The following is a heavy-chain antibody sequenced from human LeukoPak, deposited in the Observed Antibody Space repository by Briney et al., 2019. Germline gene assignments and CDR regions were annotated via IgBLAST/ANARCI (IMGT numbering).Heavy chain of an antibody. D-gene: IGHD5-12*01. CDR3: ARQYSGYDYVRHFDY. Sequence: ASVKVSCKTSGYTFTRYYIHWVRQAPGQGLDWLGLIRPDGGSTLYPQKFQGRVTITADKSTSTAYMEPSSLRSEDTAVYYCARQYSGYDYVRHFDYWGQGTLVTVSS. J-gene: IGHJ4*02. CDR2: IRPDGGST. V-gene: IGHV1-46*01. CDR1: GYTFTRYY.